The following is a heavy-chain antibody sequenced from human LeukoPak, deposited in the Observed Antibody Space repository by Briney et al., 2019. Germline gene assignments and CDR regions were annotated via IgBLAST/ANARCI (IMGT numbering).Heavy chain of an antibody. J-gene: IGHJ4*02. CDR2: INPNIGST. Sequence: ASVRVSCKASGYAFTSYFMHWVRQAPGQGLEWMGIINPNIGSTNYAQKFQGRVTMTRDTSTSTVYMELSSLTSEDTDFYYCAREGARMSRYFDYWGQGTLVTVSS. V-gene: IGHV1-46*01. CDR1: GYAFTSYF. CDR3: AREGARMSRYFDY. D-gene: IGHD1-14*01.